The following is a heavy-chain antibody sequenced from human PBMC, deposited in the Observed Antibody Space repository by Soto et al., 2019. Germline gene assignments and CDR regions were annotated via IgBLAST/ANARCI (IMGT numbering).Heavy chain of an antibody. D-gene: IGHD2-15*01. Sequence: EVQLVESGGGLVQPGGSLRLSCAASGFTFSSYSMNWVRQAPGKGLEWLSYISSSTNTIYYADSVRGRFTISRDNAKNSLYLQMNSLRDEDTAVYYCARGYCRGGSCYSVDAFDIWGQGTMVTVSS. V-gene: IGHV3-48*02. CDR2: ISSSTNTI. J-gene: IGHJ3*02. CDR1: GFTFSSYS. CDR3: ARGYCRGGSCYSVDAFDI.